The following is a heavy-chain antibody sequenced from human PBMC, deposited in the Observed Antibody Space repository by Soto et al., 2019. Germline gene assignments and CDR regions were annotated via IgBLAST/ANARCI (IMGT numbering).Heavy chain of an antibody. V-gene: IGHV3-9*01. CDR3: AKSTGGTANGMVV. CDR2: ISWNSGTI. J-gene: IGHJ6*02. D-gene: IGHD2-8*02. Sequence: EVQLVESGGGLVQPGRSLRLSCAASGFTFDNYAMYWVRQAPGKGLEWVSGISWNSGTIGYADSVKGRFTISRDNAKNSLYLQMNSLRAEDTALYYCAKSTGGTANGMVVWGQGTTVTVSS. CDR1: GFTFDNYA.